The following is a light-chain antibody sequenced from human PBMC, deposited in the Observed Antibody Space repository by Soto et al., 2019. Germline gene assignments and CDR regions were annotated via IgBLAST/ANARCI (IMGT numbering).Light chain of an antibody. CDR1: QGISDY. J-gene: IGKJ3*01. Sequence: DIQLAQSPSFLSASVGDRVTITRRASQGISDYLAWYQQKPGKAPKLLIYGASTLQSGVPSRFSGSGSGTEFTLTISSLQPEDFATYFCQRHNSNPTFGPGTKVDF. V-gene: IGKV1-9*01. CDR2: GAS. CDR3: QRHNSNPT.